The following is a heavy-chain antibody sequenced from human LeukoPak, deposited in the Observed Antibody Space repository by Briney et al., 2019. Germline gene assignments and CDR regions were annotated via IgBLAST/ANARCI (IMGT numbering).Heavy chain of an antibody. CDR3: ARDDDSSGYYYGGDY. CDR2: IYSGGST. J-gene: IGHJ4*02. CDR1: GFTVSSNY. V-gene: IGHV3-66*01. Sequence: GGSLRLSCAASGFTVSSNYMSWVRQAPGKGLEWVSIIYSGGSTYYADSVKGRFTISRDNSKNTLYLQMNSLRAEDTAVYYCARDDDSSGYYYGGDYWGQGTLVTVSS. D-gene: IGHD3-22*01.